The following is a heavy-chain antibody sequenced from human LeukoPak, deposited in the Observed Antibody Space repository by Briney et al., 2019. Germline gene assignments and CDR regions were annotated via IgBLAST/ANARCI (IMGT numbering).Heavy chain of an antibody. CDR2: IYYSGST. CDR1: GGSISSGAYY. Sequence: SETLSLTCTVSGGSISSGAYYWSWIRQPPGKGLEWIGYIYYSGSTYYNPSLKSRVTISVDTSKNQFSLKLISVTAADTAVYYCARGTPLRRDAFDIWGQGTMVTVSS. V-gene: IGHV4-31*03. D-gene: IGHD5-12*01. J-gene: IGHJ3*02. CDR3: ARGTPLRRDAFDI.